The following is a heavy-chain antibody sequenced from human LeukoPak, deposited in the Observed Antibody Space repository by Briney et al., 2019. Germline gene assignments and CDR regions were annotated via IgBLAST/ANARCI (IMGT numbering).Heavy chain of an antibody. Sequence: SVKVSCKASGGTFSSYAISWVRQAPGQGLEWMRGIIPIFGTANYAQKFQGRVTITADESTSTAYMELSSLRSEDTAVYYCARAPYYDYVWGSYRYEWFDPWGQGTLVTVSS. J-gene: IGHJ5*02. CDR3: ARAPYYDYVWGSYRYEWFDP. D-gene: IGHD3-16*02. CDR2: IIPIFGTA. CDR1: GGTFSSYA. V-gene: IGHV1-69*13.